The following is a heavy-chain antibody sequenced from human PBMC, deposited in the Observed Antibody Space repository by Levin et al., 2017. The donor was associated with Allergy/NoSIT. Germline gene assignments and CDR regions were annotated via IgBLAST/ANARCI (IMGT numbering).Heavy chain of an antibody. CDR1: GFTFGDYA. Sequence: GGSLRLSCTASGFTFGDYAMSWFRQAPGKGLEWVGFIRSKAFGGTTEYAASVKGRFTISRDDSKSIAYLQMNSLKTEDTAVYYCTRDGRTRGDPGFDYWGQGTLVTVSS. CDR3: TRDGRTRGDPGFDY. V-gene: IGHV3-49*03. D-gene: IGHD3-16*01. J-gene: IGHJ4*02. CDR2: IRSKAFGGTT.